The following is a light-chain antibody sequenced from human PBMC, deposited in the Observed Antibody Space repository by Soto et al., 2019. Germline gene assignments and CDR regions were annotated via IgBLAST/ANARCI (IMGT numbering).Light chain of an antibody. V-gene: IGLV1-44*01. J-gene: IGLJ1*01. CDR1: SSNIGSNT. CDR3: AAWDGSLKGYV. Sequence: QSVLTQPPSTSGTPGQRVTISCSGSSSNIGSNTVNWYQQRPGTAPKLLIYRNNQRPSGVPDRFSGSKSGTSASLAISGLQSEDEADYYCAAWDGSLKGYVFATGTKLTVL. CDR2: RNN.